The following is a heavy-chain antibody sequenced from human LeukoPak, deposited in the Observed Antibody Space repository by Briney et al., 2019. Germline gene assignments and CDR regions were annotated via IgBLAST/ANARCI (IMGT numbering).Heavy chain of an antibody. CDR2: IIPILGIA. J-gene: IGHJ5*02. CDR1: GGTFSSYA. D-gene: IGHD3-22*01. Sequence: GASVKVSCKASGGTFSSYAISWVRQAPGQGLEWMGRIIPILGIANYAQKFQGRVTITADKSTSTAYMELSSLRSEDTAVYYCARWGGSSVEQYYYDSSGYYRAGWFGPWGQGTLVTVSS. V-gene: IGHV1-69*04. CDR3: ARWGGSSVEQYYYDSSGYYRAGWFGP.